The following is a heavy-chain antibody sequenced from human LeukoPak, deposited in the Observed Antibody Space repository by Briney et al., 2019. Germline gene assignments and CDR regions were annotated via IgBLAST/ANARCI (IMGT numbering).Heavy chain of an antibody. CDR1: GFNFTAYG. J-gene: IGHJ4*02. Sequence: GGPLRLSCAASGFNFTAYGMNWVRLAPGKGLEWVSSISASSDYTYYADSVTGRFTISRDNAKNSLYLQMNSLRAEDTAVYYCAQLKLGTQDYWGQGTLVTVSS. D-gene: IGHD7-27*01. CDR2: ISASSDYT. CDR3: AQLKLGTQDY. V-gene: IGHV3-21*01.